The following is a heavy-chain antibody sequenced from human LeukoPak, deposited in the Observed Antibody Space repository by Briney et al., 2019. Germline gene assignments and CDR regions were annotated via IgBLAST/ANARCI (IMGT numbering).Heavy chain of an antibody. V-gene: IGHV3-30*04. CDR3: ARDVSITPRPGRTYYYYYGMDV. D-gene: IGHD6-6*01. CDR1: GFTFSSYA. CDR2: ISYDGSNK. Sequence: GGSLRLSCAASGFTFSSYAMHWVRQAPGKGLEWVAVISYDGSNKYYADSVKGRFTISRDNSKNTLYLQMNSLRAEDTAVYYCARDVSITPRPGRTYYYYYGMDVWGQGTTVTVSS. J-gene: IGHJ6*02.